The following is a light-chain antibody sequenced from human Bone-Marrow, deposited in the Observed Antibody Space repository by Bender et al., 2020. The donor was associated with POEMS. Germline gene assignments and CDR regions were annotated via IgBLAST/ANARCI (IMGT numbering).Light chain of an antibody. CDR1: KIGTKG. J-gene: IGLJ2*01. Sequence: SYVLTQPPSVSVAPGQTARITCGGNKIGTKGVSWSQQKPGQAPLLVVYDPSERPSGVPERISASNSGNTSTLTIVRVEAGEEADYHCQVWYSTTLVGVGTKLTVL. V-gene: IGLV3-21*02. CDR3: QVWYSTTL. CDR2: DPS.